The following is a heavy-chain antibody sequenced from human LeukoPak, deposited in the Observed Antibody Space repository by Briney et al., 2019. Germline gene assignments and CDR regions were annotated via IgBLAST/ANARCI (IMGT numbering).Heavy chain of an antibody. Sequence: GASVKVSCKASGDTFSSYTISWVRQAPGQGLEWMGRIIPIFGTANYAQKFRGRVTITADKSTSTAYMELSSLRSEDTAVYYCARFFSDYDVYWGQGTLVTVSS. D-gene: IGHD5-12*01. CDR1: GDTFSSYT. V-gene: IGHV1-69*08. CDR2: IIPIFGTA. J-gene: IGHJ4*02. CDR3: ARFFSDYDVY.